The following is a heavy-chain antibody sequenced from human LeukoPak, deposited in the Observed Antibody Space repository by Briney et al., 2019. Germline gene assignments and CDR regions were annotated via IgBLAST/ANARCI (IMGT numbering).Heavy chain of an antibody. CDR2: INHSGST. Sequence: SETLSLTCAVYGGSFSGYYWSWIRQPPGKGLEWIGEINHSGSTNYNPSLKSRVTISVDTSKNQFSLKLSSVTAADTAVYYCARGGDRSSWYAFDYWGQGTLVPVSS. J-gene: IGHJ4*02. CDR3: ARGGDRSSWYAFDY. D-gene: IGHD6-13*01. CDR1: GGSFSGYY. V-gene: IGHV4-34*01.